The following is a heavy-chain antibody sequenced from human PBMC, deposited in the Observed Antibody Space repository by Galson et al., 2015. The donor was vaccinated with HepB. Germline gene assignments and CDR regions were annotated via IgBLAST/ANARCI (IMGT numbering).Heavy chain of an antibody. J-gene: IGHJ3*02. Sequence: SVKVSCKASGYTFISYAMHWVRQAPGQRLEWMGWINAGNGNTKYSQKFQGRVTITRDTSASTAYMELSSLRSEDTAVYYCARVSAAVANAFDIWGQGTMVTVSS. D-gene: IGHD6-19*01. V-gene: IGHV1-3*01. CDR3: ARVSAAVANAFDI. CDR1: GYTFISYA. CDR2: INAGNGNT.